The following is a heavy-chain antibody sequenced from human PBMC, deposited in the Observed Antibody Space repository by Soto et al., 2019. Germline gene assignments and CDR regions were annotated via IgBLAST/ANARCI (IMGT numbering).Heavy chain of an antibody. D-gene: IGHD6-6*01. CDR3: ARDTSSSSSGYYYYGMDV. CDR1: GFTFSSYA. Sequence: QVQLVESGGGVVQPGRSLRLSCAASGFTFSSYAMHWVRQAPGKGLEWVAVISYDGSNKYYADSVKGRFTISRDNSKNTLYLQMNSLRAEDTAVYYCARDTSSSSSGYYYYGMDVWGQGTTVTVSS. V-gene: IGHV3-30-3*01. J-gene: IGHJ6*02. CDR2: ISYDGSNK.